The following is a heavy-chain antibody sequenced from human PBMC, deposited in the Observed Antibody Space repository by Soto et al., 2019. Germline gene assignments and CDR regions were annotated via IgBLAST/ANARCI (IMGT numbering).Heavy chain of an antibody. V-gene: IGHV3-23*01. D-gene: IGHD6-13*01. CDR2: ISGIGGSS. CDR1: GFAFSTYA. CDR3: AKVTKRAAAGRYEYYKYGMDV. J-gene: IGHJ6*02. Sequence: GGYLRLSCAASGFAFSTYAMTWVRQAPGKGLEWVSVISGIGGSSYYAASVKGRFTISRDNSKNTLFLQMNGLRAEDTAVYYCAKVTKRAAAGRYEYYKYGMDVWGQGTTVTVSS.